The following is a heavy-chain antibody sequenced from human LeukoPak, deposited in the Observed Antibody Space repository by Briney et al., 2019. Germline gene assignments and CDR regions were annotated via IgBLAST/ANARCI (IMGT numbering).Heavy chain of an antibody. J-gene: IGHJ3*02. CDR3: ARDTYYYDSSAADAFDI. CDR2: IYTSGST. V-gene: IGHV4-4*07. CDR1: GGSISSYY. Sequence: SETLSLTCTVSGGSISSYYWSWIRQPAGKGLEWIGRIYTSGSTNYNPSLKSRVTMSVDTSKNQFSLKLSSVTAADTAVYYCARDTYYYDSSAADAFDIWGQGTMATVSS. D-gene: IGHD3-22*01.